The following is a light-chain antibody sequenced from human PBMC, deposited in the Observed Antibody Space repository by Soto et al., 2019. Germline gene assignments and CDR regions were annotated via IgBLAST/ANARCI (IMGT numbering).Light chain of an antibody. Sequence: ESVLTPSPGTLSLSPGERATLSCRASQSVSSIFLAWYQHKPGQAPRLLIYGASTRATGIPDRFSGSGSGTDFFLTISRLEPEDCAVYYCQQYGSSPRTFGHGTRVEIK. CDR2: GAS. V-gene: IGKV3-20*01. J-gene: IGKJ1*01. CDR1: QSVSSIF. CDR3: QQYGSSPRT.